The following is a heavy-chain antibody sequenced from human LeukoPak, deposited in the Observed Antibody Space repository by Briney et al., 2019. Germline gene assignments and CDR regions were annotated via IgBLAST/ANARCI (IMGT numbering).Heavy chain of an antibody. CDR3: ARVYRLGVVILDY. V-gene: IGHV4-30-2*01. CDR2: IYHSGST. J-gene: IGHJ4*02. CDR1: GGSISSGGYY. Sequence: NSSETLSLTCTVFGGSISSGGYYWSWIQQPPGKGLEWIGYIYHSGSTYYNPSLKSRVTISVDRSKNQFSLKLSSVTAADTAVYYCARVYRLGVVILDYWGQGTLVTVSS. D-gene: IGHD3-22*01.